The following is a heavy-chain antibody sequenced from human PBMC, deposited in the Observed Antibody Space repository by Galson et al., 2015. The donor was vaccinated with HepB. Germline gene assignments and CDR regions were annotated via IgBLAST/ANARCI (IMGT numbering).Heavy chain of an antibody. J-gene: IGHJ6*03. D-gene: IGHD2/OR15-2a*01. Sequence: SLRLSCAASGFTFSSYSTNWVRQAPGKGLEWVSSISSSSSYIYYADSVKGRFTISRDNAKNSLYLQMSSLRAEDTAVYYCAKGSPTSFYHYYMDVWGKGTTVTVSS. CDR3: AKGSPTSFYHYYMDV. CDR2: ISSSSSYI. V-gene: IGHV3-21*01. CDR1: GFTFSSYS.